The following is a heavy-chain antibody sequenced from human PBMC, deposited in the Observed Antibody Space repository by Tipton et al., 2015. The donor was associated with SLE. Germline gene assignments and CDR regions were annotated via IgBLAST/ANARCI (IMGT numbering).Heavy chain of an antibody. V-gene: IGHV4-59*01. CDR3: ARFGPFTAAHKNYFDS. J-gene: IGHJ4*02. CDR1: GDSISNYY. D-gene: IGHD6-13*01. Sequence: TLSLTCTVSGDSISNYYWNWIRQPPGKGLEWIGYIYSSGSTSYNPSLDSRVTVSVDTSKNQFSLKLSSVTAADTAVYFCARFGPFTAAHKNYFDSWGQGTLVTVSS. CDR2: IYSSGST.